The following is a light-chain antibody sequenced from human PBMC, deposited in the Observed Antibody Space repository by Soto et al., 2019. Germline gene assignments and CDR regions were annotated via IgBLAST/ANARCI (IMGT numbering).Light chain of an antibody. J-gene: IGLJ1*01. CDR2: DVS. CDR1: SSDVGGYNY. CDR3: NSYTTSSTPGYV. V-gene: IGLV2-14*01. Sequence: QSVLTQPASVSGSPGQSNTISCTGTSSDVGGYNYVSWYQQHPGKAPKLIIYDVSNRPSGVSNRFSGSKSGNTASLTISGLQAEDESDYYCNSYTTSSTPGYVFGTGTKVTGL.